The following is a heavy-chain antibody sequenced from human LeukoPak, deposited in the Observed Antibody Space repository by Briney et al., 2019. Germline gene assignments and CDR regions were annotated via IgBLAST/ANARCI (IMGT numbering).Heavy chain of an antibody. D-gene: IGHD6-13*01. CDR2: ISSSSSYI. V-gene: IGHV3-21*01. CDR1: GFTFSSYS. CDR3: ARDGEGSSRRYFDY. Sequence: GGSLRLSCAASGFTFSSYSMNWVRQTPGKGLEWVSSISSSSSYIYYADSVKGRFTISRDNAKNSLYLQMNSLRAEDTAVYYCARDGEGSSRRYFDYWGQETLVTVSS. J-gene: IGHJ4*02.